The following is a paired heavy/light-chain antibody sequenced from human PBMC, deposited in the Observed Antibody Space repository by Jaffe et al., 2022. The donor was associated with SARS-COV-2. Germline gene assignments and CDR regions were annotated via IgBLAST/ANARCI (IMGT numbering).Light chain of an antibody. CDR3: QQYDNLVIT. CDR2: DAS. V-gene: IGKV1-33*01. Sequence: DIQMTQSPSSLSASVGDRVTITCQASQDISNYLNWYQQKPGKAPKLLIYDASNLETGVPSRFSGSGSGTDFTFTISSLQPEDIATYYCQQYDNLVITFGQGTRLEIK. J-gene: IGKJ5*01. CDR1: QDISNY.
Heavy chain of an antibody. CDR1: GFTFSSYA. CDR2: ISGSGGST. J-gene: IGHJ4*02. Sequence: EVQLLESGGGLVQPGGSLRLSCAASGFTFSSYAMSWVRQAPGKGLEWVSAISGSGGSTYYADSVKGRFTISRDNSKNTLYLQMNSLRAEDTAVYYCAKDRGITIFGVVIGQMSRFDYWGQGTLVTVSS. D-gene: IGHD3-3*01. V-gene: IGHV3-23*01. CDR3: AKDRGITIFGVVIGQMSRFDY.